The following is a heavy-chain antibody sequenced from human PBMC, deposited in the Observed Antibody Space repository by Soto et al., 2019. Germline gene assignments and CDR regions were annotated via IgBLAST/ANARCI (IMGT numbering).Heavy chain of an antibody. Sequence: VKLLESGGGLAQPGGSLRLSCVGSGFTLRAFAMTWVRQAPGKGMEWVSVISGSGDDTSYADSVKGRFTISRDNSRNTLYLQMNSLRAEDTAIYYCVKGGFTVTTIDHWGQGTLVAVSS. CDR2: ISGSGDDT. CDR1: GFTLRAFA. V-gene: IGHV3-23*01. CDR3: VKGGFTVTTIDH. D-gene: IGHD4-17*01. J-gene: IGHJ4*02.